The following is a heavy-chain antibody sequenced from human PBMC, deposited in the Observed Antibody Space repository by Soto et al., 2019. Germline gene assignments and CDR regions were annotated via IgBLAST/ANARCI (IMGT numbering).Heavy chain of an antibody. CDR2: IYYRGST. D-gene: IGHD6-13*01. V-gene: IGHV4-59*01. CDR3: ARQQLLPFYYALDV. J-gene: IGHJ6*02. Sequence: SETLSLTCNVSGGSISGYYWSWIRQPPGKGLEYIGYIYYRGSTNYNPSLESRVTMSVDTSRNQFSLKVNSVTAADTAVYYCARQQLLPFYYALDVWGQGTTVTVS. CDR1: GGSISGYY.